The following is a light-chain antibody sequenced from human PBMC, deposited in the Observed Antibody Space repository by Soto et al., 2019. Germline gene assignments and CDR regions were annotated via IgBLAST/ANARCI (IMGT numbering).Light chain of an antibody. J-gene: IGKJ5*01. CDR3: QQYGSSPIT. CDR1: QSVISSY. CDR2: GAS. V-gene: IGKV3-20*01. Sequence: EIVLTQSPGTLSLSPGERATLSCRASQSVISSYLAWYQQKPGQAPRLLIYGASSSATGISDRFSGSGSGTDFTLTFIRLEPEDFAVYYCQQYGSSPITFGQGTRLEIK.